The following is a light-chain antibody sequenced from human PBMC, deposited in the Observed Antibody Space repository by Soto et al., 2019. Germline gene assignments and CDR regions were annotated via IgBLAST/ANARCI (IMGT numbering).Light chain of an antibody. CDR2: GAS. J-gene: IGKJ3*01. Sequence: EIVLTQSPGTLSLSPGERATLSCRASQSVSSNNLAWYQQRPGQAPRVVIYGASTRATGIPERFSGSGSGTDLTLTISRLEPEDFAVYYCQQYGRSPFTFGPGTNVDIK. V-gene: IGKV3-20*01. CDR3: QQYGRSPFT. CDR1: QSVSSNN.